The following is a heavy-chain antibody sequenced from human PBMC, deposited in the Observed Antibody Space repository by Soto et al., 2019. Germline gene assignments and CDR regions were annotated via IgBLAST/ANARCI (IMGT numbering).Heavy chain of an antibody. Sequence: PGGSLRLSCAASGFTFSSYAMSWVRQAPGKGLEWVSAISGSGGSTYYADSVKGRFTISRDNSKNTLYLQMNSLRAEDTAVYYCAKDSGKDIVVVPAAIGWVDYWGQGTLVTVSS. D-gene: IGHD2-2*01. V-gene: IGHV3-23*01. CDR1: GFTFSSYA. J-gene: IGHJ4*02. CDR3: AKDSGKDIVVVPAAIGWVDY. CDR2: ISGSGGST.